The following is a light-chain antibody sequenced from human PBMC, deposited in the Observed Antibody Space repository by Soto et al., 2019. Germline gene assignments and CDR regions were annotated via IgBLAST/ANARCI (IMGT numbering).Light chain of an antibody. CDR2: DSS. V-gene: IGKV3-11*01. Sequence: EIVLTQFPATLSLSPGDGATLSCRASQSGSSYLAWYQQKCGQAPRHLIYDSSNRATGTPARFSGSGSGTDFSLIISPLEPEDFSVYYCQHRNVTTLTFGEGTKVEIK. CDR3: QHRNVTTLT. J-gene: IGKJ4*01. CDR1: QSGSSY.